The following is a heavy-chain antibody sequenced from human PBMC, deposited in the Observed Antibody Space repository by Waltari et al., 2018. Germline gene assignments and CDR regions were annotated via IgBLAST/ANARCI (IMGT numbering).Heavy chain of an antibody. CDR2: IKEDGSEK. CDR3: ARTQWDSTRRRAFDI. J-gene: IGHJ3*02. Sequence: EVQLVESGGDLVQPGGSLRLSCAASGFTFSSYWMCWVRQAPGKGLEWVANIKEDGSEKYYVDSVKGRFTISRDNAKNSLYLQMNSLRAEDSAVYYCARTQWDSTRRRAFDIWGQGTVVTVSS. V-gene: IGHV3-7*01. D-gene: IGHD1-26*01. CDR1: GFTFSSYW.